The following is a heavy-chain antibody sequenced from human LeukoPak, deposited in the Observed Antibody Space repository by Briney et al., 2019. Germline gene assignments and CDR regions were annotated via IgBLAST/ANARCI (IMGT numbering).Heavy chain of an antibody. J-gene: IGHJ4*02. CDR3: ARDWEGSSWYDVDYFDY. D-gene: IGHD6-13*01. Sequence: PGRSLRLSCAASGFTFSSCGMHWVRQAPGKGLEWVAVIWYDGSNKYYADSVKGRFTISRDNSKNTLYLQMNSLRAEDTAVYCCARDWEGSSWYDVDYFDYWGQGTLVTVSS. V-gene: IGHV3-33*01. CDR2: IWYDGSNK. CDR1: GFTFSSCG.